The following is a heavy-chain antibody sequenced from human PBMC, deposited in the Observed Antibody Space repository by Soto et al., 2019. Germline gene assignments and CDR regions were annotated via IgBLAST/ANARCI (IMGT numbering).Heavy chain of an antibody. D-gene: IGHD3-10*01. Sequence: QVQLQESGPGLVKPSQTLSLTCTVSGGSISSGDYYWSWIRQPPGKGLEWIGYIHYSGSTYYNPSLKSRVTMSVDTSKNQLSLKLSAVTAADTVVYYCGRSGSGRYGMDVWGQGTTVTVSS. CDR3: GRSGSGRYGMDV. J-gene: IGHJ6*02. V-gene: IGHV4-30-4*01. CDR1: GGSISSGDYY. CDR2: IHYSGST.